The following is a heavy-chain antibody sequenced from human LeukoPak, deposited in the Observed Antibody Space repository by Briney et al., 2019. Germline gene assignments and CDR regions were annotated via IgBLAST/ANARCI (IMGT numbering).Heavy chain of an antibody. CDR1: GFTFSSYA. CDR2: ISGSGGST. Sequence: PGGSLRLSCAASGFTFSSYAMSWVRQAPGKGLEWVSAISGSGGSTYYADSVKGRFTISRDNSKNTLYLQKNSLRAEDTAVYYCAKAMIVVVQFDYWGQGTLVTVSS. D-gene: IGHD3-22*01. V-gene: IGHV3-23*01. J-gene: IGHJ4*02. CDR3: AKAMIVVVQFDY.